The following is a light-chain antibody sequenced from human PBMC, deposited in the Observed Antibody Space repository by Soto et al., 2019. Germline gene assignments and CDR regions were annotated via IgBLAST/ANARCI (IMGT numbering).Light chain of an antibody. V-gene: IGKV3-20*01. J-gene: IGKJ1*01. CDR1: QSVSNSY. Sequence: EFVLTQSPGTLSLSQGERATLSCRASQSVSNSYVAWYQQKSGQAPRLLIYDTSSRVTGIPDRFSGSGSGTDFTLTISRLEPEDFAVYYCQQYGSSGTFGQGTKVDIK. CDR3: QQYGSSGT. CDR2: DTS.